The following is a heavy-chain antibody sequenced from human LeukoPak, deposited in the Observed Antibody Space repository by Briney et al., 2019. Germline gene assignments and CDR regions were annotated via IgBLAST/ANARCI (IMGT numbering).Heavy chain of an antibody. D-gene: IGHD3-3*01. CDR1: GGSISGYY. Sequence: SETLSLTSIVSGGSISGYYWSWMRQPPGKGLEWIVYIDHTGSSNYNPSFKRRATTSLDTSKKQFSLKLSSVTAADTAVYYCARREYGYYLYWGEGTLVTVSS. V-gene: IGHV4-59*01. CDR3: ARREYGYYLY. CDR2: IDHTGSS. J-gene: IGHJ4*02.